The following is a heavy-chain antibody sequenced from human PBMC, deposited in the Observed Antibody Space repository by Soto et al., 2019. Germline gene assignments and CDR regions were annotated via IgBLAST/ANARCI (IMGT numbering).Heavy chain of an antibody. Sequence: GGSLRLSCAASGFTFDDYAMHWVRQAPGKGLEWVSGISWNSGSIGYADSVKGRFTISRDNAKNSLYLQMNSLRAEDTALYYCAKDEGAVVAPAFDIWGQGTMVTVSS. D-gene: IGHD6-19*01. CDR3: AKDEGAVVAPAFDI. V-gene: IGHV3-9*01. J-gene: IGHJ3*02. CDR1: GFTFDDYA. CDR2: ISWNSGSI.